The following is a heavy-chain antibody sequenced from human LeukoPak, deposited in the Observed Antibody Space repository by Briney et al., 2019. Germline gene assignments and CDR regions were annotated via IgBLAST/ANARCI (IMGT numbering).Heavy chain of an antibody. J-gene: IGHJ4*02. D-gene: IGHD2-8*02. CDR3: ATYRQVLLPFES. CDR1: GFIFRSHG. Sequence: GGSLRLSCAASGFIFRSHGMNWVRQAPGKGLEWVSGISPSGDITYYADSVKGRFTISRDNPKSTLSLQMNSLRAEDTAIYYCATYRQVLLPFESWGQGTLVTVSS. V-gene: IGHV3-23*01. CDR2: ISPSGDIT.